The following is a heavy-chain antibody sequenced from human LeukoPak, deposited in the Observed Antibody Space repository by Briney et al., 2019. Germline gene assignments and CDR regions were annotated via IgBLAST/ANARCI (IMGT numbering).Heavy chain of an antibody. CDR3: ARDWGGEGRPTDY. CDR1: GFTFSTYW. V-gene: IGHV3-7*01. Sequence: GGSLRLSCAASGFTFSTYWMSWVRQAPGKGLEWVANIRGDGGKRNYVDSVKGRFIISRDNAKSSLYLQMNSLRAEDTAMYYCARDWGGEGRPTDYWGQGTLVTVSS. CDR2: IRGDGGKR. D-gene: IGHD3-16*01. J-gene: IGHJ4*02.